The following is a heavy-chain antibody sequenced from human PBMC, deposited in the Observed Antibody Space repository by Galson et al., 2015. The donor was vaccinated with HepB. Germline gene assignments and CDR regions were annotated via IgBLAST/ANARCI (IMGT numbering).Heavy chain of an antibody. CDR3: ARDLGLSGSYEGAFDI. Sequence: SLRLSCAASGFTFSSYAMHWVRQAPGKGLEWVAVISYDGSNKYYADSAKGRFTISRDNSKNTLYLQMNSLRAEDTAVYYCARDLGLSGSYEGAFDIWGQGTMVTVSS. CDR1: GFTFSSYA. CDR2: ISYDGSNK. J-gene: IGHJ3*02. D-gene: IGHD1-26*01. V-gene: IGHV3-30-3*01.